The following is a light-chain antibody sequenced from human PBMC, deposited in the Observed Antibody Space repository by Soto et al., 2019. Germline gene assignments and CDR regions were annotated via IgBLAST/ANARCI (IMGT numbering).Light chain of an antibody. Sequence: EVMLTPSPGTLSLSPGDRATLSCRASQTVSSSYLAWYQQKPGQAPRLLIYAASSRATGIPDRFSGSGSGTDFTLTVSRLEPEDFAVYYCQQYGSSPWTFGQGTKVDIK. CDR3: QQYGSSPWT. J-gene: IGKJ1*01. CDR2: AAS. V-gene: IGKV3-20*01. CDR1: QTVSSSY.